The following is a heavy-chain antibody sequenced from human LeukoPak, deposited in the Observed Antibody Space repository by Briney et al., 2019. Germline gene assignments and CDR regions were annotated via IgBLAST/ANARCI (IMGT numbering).Heavy chain of an antibody. CDR3: AVYCCDNSGYLLFDY. Sequence: GESLKISCKGSGYSFTTYWIAWLRQMPGKGLEWMGIIYPGDSNTRYSPSFQGQVIISADKSISTAYLQWSSLKASDTAMYYCAVYCCDNSGYLLFDYWGQGTLVTVSS. D-gene: IGHD3-22*01. CDR1: GYSFTTYW. J-gene: IGHJ4*02. CDR2: IYPGDSNT. V-gene: IGHV5-51*01.